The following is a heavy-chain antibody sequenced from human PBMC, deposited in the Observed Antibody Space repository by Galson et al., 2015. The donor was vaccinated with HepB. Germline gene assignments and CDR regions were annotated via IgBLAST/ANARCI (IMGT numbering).Heavy chain of an antibody. D-gene: IGHD3-16*01. V-gene: IGHV1-24*01. Sequence: SVKVSCKVSGYTLSKMSLHWVRQSPGKGLDWMGGFDPRVGETIYAQKLQVRVTVTEDIFTDVAYMEVTSLRPEDTAVYYCATGFGGYAFDIWGQGTMVTVSS. CDR1: GYTLSKMS. CDR3: ATGFGGYAFDI. CDR2: FDPRVGET. J-gene: IGHJ3*02.